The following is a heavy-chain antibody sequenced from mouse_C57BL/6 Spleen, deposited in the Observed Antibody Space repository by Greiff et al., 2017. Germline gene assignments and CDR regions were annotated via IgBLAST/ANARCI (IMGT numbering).Heavy chain of an antibody. V-gene: IGHV5-9-1*02. Sequence: EVKVVESGEGLVKPGGSLKLSCAASGFTFSSYAMSWVRQTPEKRLEWVAYISSGGDYSYYADTVTGRFTISRDNARNTLYLQMSSLKAEDTAMYYSTCDYSGAMDYWGQGTSVTVSS. CDR3: TCDYSGAMDY. CDR1: GFTFSSYA. D-gene: IGHD2-12*01. J-gene: IGHJ4*01. CDR2: ISSGGDYS.